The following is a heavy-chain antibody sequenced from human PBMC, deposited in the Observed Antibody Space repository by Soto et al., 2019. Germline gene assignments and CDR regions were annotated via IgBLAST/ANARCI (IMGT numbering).Heavy chain of an antibody. V-gene: IGHV1-8*01. Sequence: QVQLVQSGAEVKKPGASVKVSCKSSGYTFTSYDIHWVRQATGQGPEWMGWMNPNSGNTVYAQKFQGRITMTRNTSMSTAYMELSSPRPADTAVYYCARTRLGAVAGTWGQGTLVTVSS. CDR2: MNPNSGNT. CDR1: GYTFTSYD. CDR3: ARTRLGAVAGT. D-gene: IGHD6-19*01. J-gene: IGHJ5*02.